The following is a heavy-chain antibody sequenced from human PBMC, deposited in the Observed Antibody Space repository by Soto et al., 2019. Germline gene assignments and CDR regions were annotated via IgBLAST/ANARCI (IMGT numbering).Heavy chain of an antibody. J-gene: IGHJ5*02. CDR1: GGSISSYY. Sequence: PSETLSLTCTVSGGSISSYYRSWIRQPAGKGLEWIGRIYTSGSTNYNPSLKSRVTMSVDTSKNQFSLKLSSVTAADTAVYYCARTPTGLLWFGELLDNWFDPWGQGTLVTVSS. D-gene: IGHD3-10*01. CDR2: IYTSGST. CDR3: ARTPTGLLWFGELLDNWFDP. V-gene: IGHV4-4*07.